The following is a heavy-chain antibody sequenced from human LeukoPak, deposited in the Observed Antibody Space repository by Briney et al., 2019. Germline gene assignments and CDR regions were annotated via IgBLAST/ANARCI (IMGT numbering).Heavy chain of an antibody. D-gene: IGHD1-26*01. CDR1: GGTFSSYA. J-gene: IGHJ4*02. CDR3: ARGRGSYFEDFDF. CDR2: IIPIFATP. V-gene: IGHV1-69*05. Sequence: GSSVKVSCKASGGTFSSYAISWVRQAPGQGLEWMGRIIPIFATPNYAQKFQGRVTFITDESTTTVYMELSSLRSDDTAVYYCARGRGSYFEDFDFWGQGTLVTVSS.